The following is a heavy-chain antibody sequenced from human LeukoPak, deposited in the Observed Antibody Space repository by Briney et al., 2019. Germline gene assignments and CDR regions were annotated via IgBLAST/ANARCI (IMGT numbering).Heavy chain of an antibody. D-gene: IGHD3-10*01. CDR3: AKVLGSGSYYFYYAMDV. J-gene: IGHJ6*02. V-gene: IGHV3-23*01. CDR2: ISGSGDNT. CDR1: GFTFSSYA. Sequence: PGGSLRLSCAASGFTFSSYAMNWVRQAPGKGLEWVSAISGSGDNTYYADSVKGRITISRDNSKNTLYLQMNSLRAEDTAVYYCAKVLGSGSYYFYYAMDVWGQGTTVTVSS.